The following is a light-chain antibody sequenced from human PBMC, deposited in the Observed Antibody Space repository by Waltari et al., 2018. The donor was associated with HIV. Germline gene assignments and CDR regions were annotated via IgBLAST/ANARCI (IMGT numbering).Light chain of an antibody. Sequence: QSMLTQPPSVSGAPGQRVTISCPGSSPNIGARYDVHWYQHIPGTAPKLLIYESTNRPSGVPDRFSASTSGTSASLAITGLQAEDEADYYCQSFDSVVTSSVFGGGTKLTVL. V-gene: IGLV1-40*01. CDR3: QSFDSVVTSSV. J-gene: IGLJ2*01. CDR2: EST. CDR1: SPNIGARYD.